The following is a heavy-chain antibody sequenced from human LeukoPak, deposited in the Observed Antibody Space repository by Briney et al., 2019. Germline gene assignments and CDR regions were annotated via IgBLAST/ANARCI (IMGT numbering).Heavy chain of an antibody. CDR3: ARCSSGWYEWFDP. J-gene: IGHJ5*02. CDR1: GGTFSSYA. CDR2: IIPIFGTA. Sequence: ASVKVSRKASGGTFSSYAISWVRQAPGQGLEWMGGIIPIFGTANYAQKFQGRVTITADKSTSTAYMELSSLRSEDTAVYYCARCSSGWYEWFDPWGQGTLVTVSS. V-gene: IGHV1-69*06. D-gene: IGHD6-19*01.